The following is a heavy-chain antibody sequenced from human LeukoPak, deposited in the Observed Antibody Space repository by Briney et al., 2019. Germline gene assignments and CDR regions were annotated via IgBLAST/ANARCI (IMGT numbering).Heavy chain of an antibody. V-gene: IGHV3-30*02. Sequence: GGSLRLSCAASGFTFSSYGMHWVRQAPGKGLEWVAFIRYDGSNKYYADSVKGRFTISRDNAKNSLYLQMNSLRAEDTAVYYCARSAPTVRGVIESIYMDVWGKGTTVTVSS. CDR3: ARSAPTVRGVIESIYMDV. CDR2: IRYDGSNK. J-gene: IGHJ6*03. D-gene: IGHD3-10*01. CDR1: GFTFSSYG.